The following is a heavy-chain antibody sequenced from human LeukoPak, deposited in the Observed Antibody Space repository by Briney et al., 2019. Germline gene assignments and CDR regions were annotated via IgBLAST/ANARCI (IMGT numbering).Heavy chain of an antibody. Sequence: SETLSLTCTVSGASISSYYWSWIRQPPGKGLEWIGYISYSGSTNYNPSLKGRVTISVDTSKNQFSLKRSSVTAADTAVYYCARSGGRDGYNFDYWGQGTLVTVSS. CDR2: ISYSGST. V-gene: IGHV4-59*01. CDR1: GASISSYY. J-gene: IGHJ4*02. CDR3: ARSGGRDGYNFDY. D-gene: IGHD5-24*01.